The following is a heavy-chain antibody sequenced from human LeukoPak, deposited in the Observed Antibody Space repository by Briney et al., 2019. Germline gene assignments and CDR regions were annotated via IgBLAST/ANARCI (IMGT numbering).Heavy chain of an antibody. J-gene: IGHJ4*02. CDR2: VHLSGAS. D-gene: IGHD1-26*01. Sequence: SETLSLTCAVSGGSILTTNWWSWVRQPPGKGLEWIGEVHLSGASNSNPSLKSRVNMSIDKSKHQLSLELTSVTAADTAIYYCTRESGAFSPFGFWGQGTLVTVSA. CDR1: GGSILTTNW. V-gene: IGHV4-4*02. CDR3: TRESGAFSPFGF.